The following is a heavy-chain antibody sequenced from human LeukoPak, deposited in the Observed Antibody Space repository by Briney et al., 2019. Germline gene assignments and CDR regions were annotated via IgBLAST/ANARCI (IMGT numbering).Heavy chain of an antibody. V-gene: IGHV3-21*01. CDR2: ISSSSSYI. Sequence: GGSLRLSCAASGFTFSSYSMNWVRQAPGKGLEWVSSISSSSSYIYYADSVKGRFTISRDNAKNSLYLQMNSLRAEDTAVYYCARDEFGWGYYFDYWGQGTLVTVSS. J-gene: IGHJ4*02. CDR3: ARDEFGWGYYFDY. D-gene: IGHD3-16*01. CDR1: GFTFSSYS.